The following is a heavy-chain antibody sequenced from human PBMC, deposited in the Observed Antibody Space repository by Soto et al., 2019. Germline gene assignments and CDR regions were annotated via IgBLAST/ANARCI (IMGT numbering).Heavy chain of an antibody. CDR2: TYFRSKWYN. J-gene: IGHJ5*02. CDR3: AKGDNLGPKTGYAFDP. CDR1: GDSVSSNTAS. V-gene: IGHV6-1*01. D-gene: IGHD5-12*01. Sequence: SQTLSLTCAISGDSVSSNTASWNWIRQSPSRGLEWLGRTYFRSKWYNDYAVSVKSRIIINPDTSNNQFSLQLNSVSPEDTAVYFCAKGDNLGPKTGYAFDPWGQGIMVTVSS.